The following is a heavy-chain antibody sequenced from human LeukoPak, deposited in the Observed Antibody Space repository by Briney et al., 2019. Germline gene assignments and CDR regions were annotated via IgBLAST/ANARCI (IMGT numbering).Heavy chain of an antibody. CDR3: ARYANSPYYYYAMDL. CDR2: IYYSGST. J-gene: IGHJ6*02. V-gene: IGHV4-59*12. Sequence: PSETLSLTCTVSGGSIIGYYLSWIRQPPGKGLEGIGSIYYSGSTNYNPSLKSRVTISVETSKNQFSLKLSSVTAADTAVYYCARYANSPYYYYAMDLWGQGTTVTVSS. CDR1: GGSIIGYY. D-gene: IGHD4/OR15-4a*01.